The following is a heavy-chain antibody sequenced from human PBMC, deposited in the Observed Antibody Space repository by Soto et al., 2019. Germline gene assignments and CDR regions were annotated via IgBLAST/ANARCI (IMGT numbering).Heavy chain of an antibody. CDR3: ARGASTGYYNPLGY. Sequence: SETLSLTCTVSGGSISSYYWSWIRQPPGKGLGWIGYIYYSGSTNYNPSLKSRVTISVDTSKNQFSLKLSSVTAADTAVYYCARGASTGYYNPLGYWGQGTLVTVSS. CDR1: GGSISSYY. D-gene: IGHD3-9*01. J-gene: IGHJ4*02. V-gene: IGHV4-59*01. CDR2: IYYSGST.